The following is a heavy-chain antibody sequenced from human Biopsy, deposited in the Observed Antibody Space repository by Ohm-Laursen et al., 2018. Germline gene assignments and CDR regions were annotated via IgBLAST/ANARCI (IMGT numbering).Heavy chain of an antibody. D-gene: IGHD3-22*01. CDR3: TRGGYYYDSLAYYYWFDP. CDR2: INAKTGDT. V-gene: IGHV1-2*02. J-gene: IGHJ5*02. Sequence: SVKVSCKASGYTFTGYHVHWVRQAPGQGLEWMGWINAKTGDTNYAQKFQGRVTMTRDTSVSTAYVDLSSLRSDDTAVYYCTRGGYYYDSLAYYYWFDPWGQGTLVTVSS. CDR1: GYTFTGYH.